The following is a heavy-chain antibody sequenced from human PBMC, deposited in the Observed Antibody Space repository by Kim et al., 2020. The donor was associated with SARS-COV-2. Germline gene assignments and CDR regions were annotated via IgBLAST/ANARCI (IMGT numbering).Heavy chain of an antibody. CDR3: AGSSYYDSSGYYGHYYYYYGMDV. V-gene: IGHV4-34*01. J-gene: IGHJ6*02. D-gene: IGHD3-22*01. Sequence: ETLSLTCAVYGGSFSGYYWSWIRQPPGKGLEWIGEINHSGSTNYNPSLKSRVTISVDTSKNQFSLKLSSVTAADTAVYYCAGSSYYDSSGYYGHYYYYYGMDVWGQGTTVTVSS. CDR1: GGSFSGYY. CDR2: INHSGST.